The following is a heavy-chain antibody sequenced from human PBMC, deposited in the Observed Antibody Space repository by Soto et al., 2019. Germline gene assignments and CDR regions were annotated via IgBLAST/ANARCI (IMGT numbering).Heavy chain of an antibody. J-gene: IGHJ6*02. D-gene: IGHD6-6*01. V-gene: IGHV1-69*01. CDR1: ISYP. CDR2: IIPIFGTA. CDR3: AIGGIAAPHGLDV. Sequence: ISYPIIWLSNTPGQGLEWMGGIIPIFGTANYAQKFQGRVTITADESTSTAYMELSSLRSEDTAVYSCAIGGIAAPHGLDVSGQATTVT.